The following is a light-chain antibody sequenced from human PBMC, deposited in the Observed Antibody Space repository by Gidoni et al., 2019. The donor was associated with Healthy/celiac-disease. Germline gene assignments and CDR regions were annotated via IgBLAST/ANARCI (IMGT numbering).Light chain of an antibody. CDR2: AAS. CDR1: QSISIY. Sequence: DIQMTQSPSSLSASVGDRVNITCRASQSISIYLNWYQQKPGKAPKLLIYAASSLQSGVPSRFSGSGSGTDFTLTISSLQPEDFATYYGQQSYSTPWTFASXTKVDIK. CDR3: QQSYSTPWT. V-gene: IGKV1-39*01. J-gene: IGKJ3*01.